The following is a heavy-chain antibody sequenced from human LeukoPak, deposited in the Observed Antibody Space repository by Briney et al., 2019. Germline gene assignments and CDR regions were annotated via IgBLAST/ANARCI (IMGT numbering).Heavy chain of an antibody. D-gene: IGHD6-13*01. CDR3: ARANQLAWGYYFDY. CDR1: GGSISTYY. J-gene: IGHJ4*02. CDR2: IYYSGST. Sequence: SETLSLTCTVSGGSISTYYWSWIRQSPGKGLEWIGNIYYSGSTNYNPSLKSRVTISLDTSNNQFSLKPSSVTAADTAVYYCARANQLAWGYYFDYWGQGTLVTVSS. V-gene: IGHV4-59*01.